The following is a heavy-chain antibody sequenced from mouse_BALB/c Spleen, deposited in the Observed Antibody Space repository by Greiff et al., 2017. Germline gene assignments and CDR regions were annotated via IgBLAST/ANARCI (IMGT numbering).Heavy chain of an antibody. CDR3: ITTGTVFAY. V-gene: IGHV14-3*02. CDR2: IDPANGNT. Sequence: EVQLQQSGAELVKPGASVKLSCTASGFNIKDTYMHWVKQRPEQGLEWIGRIDPANGNTKYDPKFQGKATITADTSSNTAYMQLNSLTSEDSAVYTMITTGTVFAYWGQGTLVTVSA. D-gene: IGHD2-4*01. J-gene: IGHJ3*01. CDR1: GFNIKDTY.